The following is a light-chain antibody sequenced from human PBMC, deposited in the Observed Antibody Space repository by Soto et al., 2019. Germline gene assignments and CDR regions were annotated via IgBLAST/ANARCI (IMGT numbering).Light chain of an antibody. J-gene: IGLJ2*01. CDR2: EVN. CDR1: GSDVATHEY. Sequence: QSVLTQPPSTSGSPGQSVTISCTGSGSDVATHEYVSWYQQHPGKAPKLIIYEVNRRPSGVPDRFSGSKSGNTASLTVYGLHAEDESVYHCSSYSDRNNLIFVGGTKLTVL. CDR3: SSYSDRNNLI. V-gene: IGLV2-8*01.